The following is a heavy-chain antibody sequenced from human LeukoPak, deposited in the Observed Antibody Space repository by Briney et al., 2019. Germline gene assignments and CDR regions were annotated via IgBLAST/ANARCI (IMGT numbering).Heavy chain of an antibody. V-gene: IGHV5-51*01. CDR3: ARLGDYDSGGSPSDY. D-gene: IGHD3-22*01. Sequence: GESLKISCKGSGYSFTTYWIGWVRQMPGKGLEWMGIISPADSDTRYSPSFQGQVTFSADKSISTAYLQWSSLKASDTAMYYCARLGDYDSGGSPSDYWGQGTLVTVSS. CDR2: ISPADSDT. J-gene: IGHJ4*02. CDR1: GYSFTTYW.